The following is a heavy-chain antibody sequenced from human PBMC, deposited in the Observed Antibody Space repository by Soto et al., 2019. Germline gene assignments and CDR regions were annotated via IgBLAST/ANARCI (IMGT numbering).Heavy chain of an antibody. CDR2: ISSSSSYI. CDR3: ASGFEYSSPLYDAFDI. V-gene: IGHV3-21*01. D-gene: IGHD6-6*01. J-gene: IGHJ3*02. Sequence: GGSLRLSCAASGFTFSSYSMNWVRQAPGKGLEWVSSISSSSSYIYYADSVKGRFTISRDNAKNSLYLQMNSLRAEDTAVYYCASGFEYSSPLYDAFDIWGQGTMVTVSS. CDR1: GFTFSSYS.